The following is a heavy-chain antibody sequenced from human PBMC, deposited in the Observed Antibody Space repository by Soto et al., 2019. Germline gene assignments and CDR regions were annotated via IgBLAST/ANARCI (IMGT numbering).Heavy chain of an antibody. J-gene: IGHJ4*02. CDR2: INPNSGGT. CDR1: GYTFTGYY. V-gene: IGHV1-2*02. D-gene: IGHD6-6*01. CDR3: ARGRGTIAARRHFDY. Sequence: ASVKVSCKASGYTFTGYYMHWVRQAPGQGLEWMGWINPNSGGTNYAQKFQGRVTMTRDTSISTAYMELSRLRSDDTAVYYCARGRGTIAARRHFDYWGQGTLVTVSS.